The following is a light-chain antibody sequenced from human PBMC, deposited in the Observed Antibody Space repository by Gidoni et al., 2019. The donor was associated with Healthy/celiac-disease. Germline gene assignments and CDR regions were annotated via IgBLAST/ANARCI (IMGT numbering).Light chain of an antibody. CDR2: FGS. V-gene: IGKV2-28*01. CDR3: MQALQTPLT. J-gene: IGKJ4*01. Sequence: DIVMTQSLLSLPVTPGEPASSSCRSSQSLLHRNGYNYLDWYLQKPGQSPQLLIYFGSNRASGVPDRFSGSGSGTDFTLKISRVEAEDVGVYYCMQALQTPLTFGGGTKVEIK. CDR1: QSLLHRNGYNY.